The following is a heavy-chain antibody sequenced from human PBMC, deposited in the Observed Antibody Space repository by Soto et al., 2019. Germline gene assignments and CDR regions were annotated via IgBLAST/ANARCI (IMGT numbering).Heavy chain of an antibody. CDR3: ATSATGKPSSWIHFFDN. J-gene: IGHJ4*02. V-gene: IGHV5-51*01. CDR2: IYPDDSDT. D-gene: IGHD6-19*01. CDR1: GYSFTTYW. Sequence: GESLKISCKASGYSFTTYWIGWVRQMPGKGLEWMGIIYPDDSDTKYSPSFQGQVTISADKSLSTAYLQWSSLKASDTAIYYCATSATGKPSSWIHFFDNWGQGVLVTVSS.